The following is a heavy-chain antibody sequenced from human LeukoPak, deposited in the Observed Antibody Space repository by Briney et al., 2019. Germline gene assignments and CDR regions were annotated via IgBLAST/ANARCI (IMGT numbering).Heavy chain of an antibody. J-gene: IGHJ5*02. V-gene: IGHV3-9*01. CDR3: XXXXSXXXXXXXFDP. CDR2: ITWNSGSI. CDR1: GFTFDDYA. D-gene: IGHD3-22*01. Sequence: GGSLRLSCAASGFTFDDYAMHWVRQAPGKGLEWVSGITWNSGSIGYADSVKGRFTISRDNAKNSLYLQMNSLRAEDTALYXXXXXXSXXXXXXXFDPWGQGTLVTVSS.